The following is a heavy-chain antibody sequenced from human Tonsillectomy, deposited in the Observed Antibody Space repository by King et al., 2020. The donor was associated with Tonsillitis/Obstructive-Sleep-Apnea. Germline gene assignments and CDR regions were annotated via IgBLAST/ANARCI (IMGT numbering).Heavy chain of an antibody. V-gene: IGHV4-39*01. CDR3: ASLVDSNNWHDFDY. CDR2: MYYSGST. CDR1: GGSISSSSYY. D-gene: IGHD1-1*01. J-gene: IGHJ4*02. Sequence: QLQESGPGLVKPSETLSLTCTVSGGSISSSSYYWGWIRQPPGKGLEWIGSMYYSGSTYYNPSLKSRVTISVDTSKNQFSLKLSSVTAADTAVYYCASLVDSNNWHDFDYWGQGTLVTVSP.